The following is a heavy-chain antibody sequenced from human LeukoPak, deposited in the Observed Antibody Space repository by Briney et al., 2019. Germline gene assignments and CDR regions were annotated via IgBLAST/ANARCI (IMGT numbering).Heavy chain of an antibody. Sequence: SETLSLTCTVSGGSISSYYWSWIRQPPGKGLEWIGYIYYSESTNYNPSLKSRVTISVDTSKNHFSLKLSSVTAADTAVYYCARQDIVVVPAAIGYFQHWGQVPLVTVSS. D-gene: IGHD2-2*01. CDR1: GGSISSYY. J-gene: IGHJ1*01. CDR2: IYYSEST. V-gene: IGHV4-59*08. CDR3: ARQDIVVVPAAIGYFQH.